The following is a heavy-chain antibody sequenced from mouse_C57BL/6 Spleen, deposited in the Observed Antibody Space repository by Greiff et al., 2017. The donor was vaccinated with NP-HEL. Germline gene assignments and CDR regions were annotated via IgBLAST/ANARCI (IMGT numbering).Heavy chain of an antibody. Sequence: VQLQQSGAELVRPGSSVKLSCKASGYTFTSYWMHWVKQRPIQGLEWIGNIDPSDSETHYNQKFKDKATLTVDKSSSTAYMQLSSLTSKDSAVYYCARLVTTTEGYYAMDYWGQGTSVTVSS. CDR3: ARLVTTTEGYYAMDY. D-gene: IGHD2-1*01. CDR2: IDPSDSET. J-gene: IGHJ4*01. V-gene: IGHV1-52*01. CDR1: GYTFTSYW.